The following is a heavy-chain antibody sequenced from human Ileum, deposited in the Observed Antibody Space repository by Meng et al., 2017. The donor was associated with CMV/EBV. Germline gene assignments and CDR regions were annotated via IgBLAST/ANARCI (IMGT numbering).Heavy chain of an antibody. D-gene: IGHD7-27*01. CDR1: ASFLFSSTYG. CDR3: ARDRDDNWGNFDS. Sequence: VSASFLFSSTYGCSWIRQPPGKGLEWIGTMWHGGRTYYNPSLMSRVTMSVDTSNNQFSLNLRSVTAADTAIYYCARDRDDNWGNFDSWGQGSLVTVSS. CDR2: MWHGGRT. V-gene: IGHV4-39*07. J-gene: IGHJ4*02.